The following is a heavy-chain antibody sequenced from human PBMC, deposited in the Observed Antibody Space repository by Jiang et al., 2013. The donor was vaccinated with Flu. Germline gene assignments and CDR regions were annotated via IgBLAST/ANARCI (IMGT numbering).Heavy chain of an antibody. CDR1: GGSISSSNW. V-gene: IGHV4-31*11. J-gene: IGHJ4*02. Sequence: LSLTCAVSGGSISSSNWWSWIRQHPGKGLEWIGYIYYSGSTYYNPSLKSRVTISVDTSKNQFSLKLSSVTAADTAVYYCARKGIAVAGYLDYWGQGTLVTVSS. CDR3: ARKGIAVAGYLDY. D-gene: IGHD6-19*01. CDR2: IYYSGST.